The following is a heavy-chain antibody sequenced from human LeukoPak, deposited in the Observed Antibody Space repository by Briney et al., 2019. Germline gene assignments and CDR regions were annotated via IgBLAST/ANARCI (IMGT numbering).Heavy chain of an antibody. Sequence: KSSETLSLTCTVSGGSISNSSYYWGWIRQPPGKGLEWIGSIYYSGSTYYNPSLKSRVTISVDTSKNQFSLKLSSVTAADTAVYYCARGVLRFLFDAFDIWGQGTMITVSS. J-gene: IGHJ3*02. CDR2: IYYSGST. V-gene: IGHV4-39*07. CDR3: ARGVLRFLFDAFDI. CDR1: GGSISNSSYY. D-gene: IGHD3-3*01.